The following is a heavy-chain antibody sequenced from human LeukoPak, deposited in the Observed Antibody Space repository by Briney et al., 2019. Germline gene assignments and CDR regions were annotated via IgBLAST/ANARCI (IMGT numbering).Heavy chain of an antibody. CDR2: IYHSGRT. CDR1: GGSISSGDYS. V-gene: IGHV4-30-2*01. CDR3: ARDFYP. Sequence: PSQTLSLTCAVSGGSISSGDYSWSWIRQPPGKGLEWIGYIYHSGRTYYNPFLKNRVTMSLDRSKNQFSLKLSSVTAADTAVYYCARDFYPWGQGTLVTVSS. J-gene: IGHJ5*02. D-gene: IGHD3-3*01.